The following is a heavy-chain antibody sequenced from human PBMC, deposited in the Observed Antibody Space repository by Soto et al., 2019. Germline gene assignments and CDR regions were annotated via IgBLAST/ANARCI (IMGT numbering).Heavy chain of an antibody. Sequence: PGGSLRLSCAASGFTFSSYSMNWVRQAPGKGLEWVSSISSSSSYIYYADSVKGRFTISRDNAKNSLYLQMNSLGAEDTAVYYCAAVTTPLYYYYGMDVWGQGTTVTVSS. CDR1: GFTFSSYS. D-gene: IGHD4-17*01. CDR2: ISSSSSYI. V-gene: IGHV3-21*01. J-gene: IGHJ6*02. CDR3: AAVTTPLYYYYGMDV.